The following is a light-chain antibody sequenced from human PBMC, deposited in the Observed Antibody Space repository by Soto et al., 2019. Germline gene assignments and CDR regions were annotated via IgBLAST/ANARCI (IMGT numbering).Light chain of an antibody. Sequence: DIQMTQSPSSLSASVGDRVTVTCRASQSISTYLNWYQQRPGKAPNLLIYAASNMQSGVPSRFSGNGSGTDFALTISSLQPEDFATYYCQQSYNTPQTFGQGTKVDIK. CDR1: QSISTY. J-gene: IGKJ1*01. V-gene: IGKV1-39*01. CDR2: AAS. CDR3: QQSYNTPQT.